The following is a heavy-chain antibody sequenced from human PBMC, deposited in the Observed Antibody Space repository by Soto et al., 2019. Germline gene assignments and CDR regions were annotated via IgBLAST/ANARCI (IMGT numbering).Heavy chain of an antibody. V-gene: IGHV1-18*01. CDR2: ISAYSGNT. Sequence: QVQLVQSGAEVKKPGASVKVSCKASGYTFTNYGVSWVRQAPGQGLEWMGWISAYSGNTNYVQKFKGRVTVTTDTSTSTAYMEVRSLKSDDTAVYYCARGSRVGHGSGSYGMDVWGQGTTVTVSS. CDR1: GYTFTNYG. J-gene: IGHJ6*02. CDR3: ARGSRVGHGSGSYGMDV. D-gene: IGHD3-10*01.